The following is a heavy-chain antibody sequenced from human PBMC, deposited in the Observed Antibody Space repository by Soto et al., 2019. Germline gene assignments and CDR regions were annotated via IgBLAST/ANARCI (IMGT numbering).Heavy chain of an antibody. D-gene: IGHD6-13*01. V-gene: IGHV4-30-2*01. CDR1: GGSISSGGYS. CDR2: IYHSGST. CDR3: ARGPFGYSSSWLNWFDP. J-gene: IGHJ5*02. Sequence: PSETLSLTCAVSGGSISSGGYSWSWIRQPPGKGLEWIGYIYHSGSTYYNPSLKSRVTISVDRSKNQFSLKLSSVTAADTAVYYCARGPFGYSSSWLNWFDPWGQGTPVTVSS.